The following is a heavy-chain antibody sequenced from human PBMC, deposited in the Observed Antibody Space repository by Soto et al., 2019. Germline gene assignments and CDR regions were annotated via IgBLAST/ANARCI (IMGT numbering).Heavy chain of an antibody. D-gene: IGHD1-1*01. CDR3: ARDRSAGNYFYYGMDV. CDR2: IWYDGSKE. V-gene: IGHV3-33*01. Sequence: SLRLSCAASGLPFNRNGMHWVRQAPGKGLEWVAVIWYDGSKEYYSDSVKGRFTISRDSSKNMLYLQMNSVRVEDTAVYFCARDRSAGNYFYYGMDVWGQGTTVTVSS. CDR1: GLPFNRNG. J-gene: IGHJ6*02.